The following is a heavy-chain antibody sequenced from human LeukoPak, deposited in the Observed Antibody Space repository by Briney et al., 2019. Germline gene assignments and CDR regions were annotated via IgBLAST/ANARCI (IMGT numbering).Heavy chain of an antibody. CDR1: GGSISSGDYY. J-gene: IGHJ3*02. CDR2: IYYSGST. CDR3: ASLNTAMPYGHDAFDI. D-gene: IGHD5-18*01. V-gene: IGHV4-30-4*08. Sequence: PSQTLSLTCTVSGGSISSGDYYWSWIRQPPGKGLEWIGYIYYSGSTYYNPSLKSRVTISVDTSKNQFSLKLSSVTAADTAVYYCASLNTAMPYGHDAFDIWGQGTMVTVSP.